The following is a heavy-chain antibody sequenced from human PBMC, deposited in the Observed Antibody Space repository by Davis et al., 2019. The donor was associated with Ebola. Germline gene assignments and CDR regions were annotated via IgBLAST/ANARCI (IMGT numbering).Heavy chain of an antibody. Sequence: ASVKVSCKASGYTFTSHDINWVRQATGQGLEWVGWMNPNSGHTGYAQKFQGRVTMTRDTSTSTVYMELSSLRSEDTAVYYCARGKTYYYDSSGYYPGDYWGQGTLVTVSS. CDR2: MNPNSGHT. V-gene: IGHV1-8*01. CDR3: ARGKTYYYDSSGYYPGDY. CDR1: GYTFTSHD. J-gene: IGHJ4*02. D-gene: IGHD3-22*01.